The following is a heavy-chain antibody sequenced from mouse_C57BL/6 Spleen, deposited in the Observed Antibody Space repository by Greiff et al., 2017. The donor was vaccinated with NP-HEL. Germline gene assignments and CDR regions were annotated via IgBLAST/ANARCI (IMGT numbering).Heavy chain of an antibody. CDR1: GYTFTSYG. CDR2: IYPRSGNT. J-gene: IGHJ2*01. D-gene: IGHD2-5*01. V-gene: IGHV1-81*01. Sequence: QVQLQQSGAELARPGASVKLSCKASGYTFTSYGISWVKQRTGQGLEWIGEIYPRSGNTYYNEKFKGKATLTADKSSSTAYMELRSLTSEDSAVYFCARRAYYSNYFDYWGQGTTLTVSS. CDR3: ARRAYYSNYFDY.